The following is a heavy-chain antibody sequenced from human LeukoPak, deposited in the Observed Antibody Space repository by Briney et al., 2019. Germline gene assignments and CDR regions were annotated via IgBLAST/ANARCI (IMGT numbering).Heavy chain of an antibody. CDR2: ISYDGSNK. CDR1: GFTFSSYA. CDR3: ARDIECSSTSCRPYYYYGMDV. D-gene: IGHD2-2*01. J-gene: IGHJ6*02. Sequence: GGSLRLSCAASGFTFSSYAMHWVRQAPGKGLEWVAVISYDGSNKYYADSVKGRFTISRDNSKNTLYLQMNSLRAKDTAVYYCARDIECSSTSCRPYYYYGMDVRGQGTTVTVSS. V-gene: IGHV3-30*04.